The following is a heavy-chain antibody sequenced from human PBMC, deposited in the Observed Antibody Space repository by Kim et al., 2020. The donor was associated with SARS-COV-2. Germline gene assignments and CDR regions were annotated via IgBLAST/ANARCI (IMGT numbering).Heavy chain of an antibody. D-gene: IGHD1-26*01. Sequence: ASVKVSCKVSGYTLTELSMHWVRQAPGKGLEWMGGFDPEDGETIYAQKFQGRVTMTEDTSTDTAYMELSSLRSEDTAVYYCATAGPESPTYDWFDPWGQGTLVTVSS. V-gene: IGHV1-24*01. CDR1: GYTLTELS. CDR3: ATAGPESPTYDWFDP. CDR2: FDPEDGET. J-gene: IGHJ5*02.